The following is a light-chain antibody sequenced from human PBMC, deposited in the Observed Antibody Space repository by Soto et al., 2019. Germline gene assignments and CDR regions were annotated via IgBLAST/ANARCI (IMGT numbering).Light chain of an antibody. CDR2: DAF. CDR1: ENIRTS. CDR3: QQYNNWPTWT. Sequence: EVILTQFPATLSMSPGESATLSCRASENIRTSLAWYQHRPGQPPRLLIYDAFNRATGIPPRFSGGGSGTDFTLTISGLEPEDFAVYYCQQYNNWPTWTFGQGTKVEIK. V-gene: IGKV3-11*01. J-gene: IGKJ1*01.